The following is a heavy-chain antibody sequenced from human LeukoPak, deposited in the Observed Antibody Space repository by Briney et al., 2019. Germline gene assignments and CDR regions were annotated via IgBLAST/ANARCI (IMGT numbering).Heavy chain of an antibody. CDR1: GGSVSSGSYY. J-gene: IGHJ4*02. CDR3: ARGMGRDGYNYPPTNFDY. D-gene: IGHD5-24*01. V-gene: IGHV4-61*01. Sequence: PSETLSLTCTVSGGSVSSGSYYWSWIRQPPGKGLEWIGDIYYSGSTNYNPSLKSRVTISVDTSKNQFSLKLSAVTAADTAVYYCARGMGRDGYNYPPTNFDYWGQGTLVTVSS. CDR2: IYYSGST.